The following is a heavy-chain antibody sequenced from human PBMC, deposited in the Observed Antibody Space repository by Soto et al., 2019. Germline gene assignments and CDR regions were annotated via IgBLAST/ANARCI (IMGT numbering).Heavy chain of an antibody. J-gene: IGHJ4*02. V-gene: IGHV3-48*03. CDR1: GFTFSRFE. CDR3: TRAAWFPYLSFY. Sequence: GGSLRLSCAASGFTFSRFELHWVRQAPGKGLEWISYISSSGSIAYYASSVEGRFTISRDNANNSVYLQMDSLRAEDTALYYCTRAAWFPYLSFYWGQGALVTVSS. CDR2: ISSSGSIA. D-gene: IGHD3-10*01.